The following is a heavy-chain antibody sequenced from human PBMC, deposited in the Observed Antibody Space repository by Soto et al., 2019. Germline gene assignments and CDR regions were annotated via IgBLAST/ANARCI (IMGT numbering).Heavy chain of an antibody. CDR1: GGSISSYY. D-gene: IGHD6-13*01. Sequence: SETLSLTCTLSGGSISSYYWSSVRQFPGKGLEWIGYIYYSGSTNYKPSLKSRITISLDTSKNQFSLKLSSVTAADTAVYYCARASYSSSWEIDYWGQGTLVTVSS. CDR2: IYYSGST. J-gene: IGHJ4*02. V-gene: IGHV4-59*01. CDR3: ARASYSSSWEIDY.